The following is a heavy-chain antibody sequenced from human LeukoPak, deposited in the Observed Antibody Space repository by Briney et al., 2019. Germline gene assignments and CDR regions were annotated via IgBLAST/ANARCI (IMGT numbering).Heavy chain of an antibody. CDR2: MNPNSGNT. J-gene: IGHJ6*02. CDR1: GYTFTSYD. V-gene: IGHV1-8*01. Sequence: ASVKVSCKASGYTFTSYDINWVRQATGQGLGWMGWMNPNSGNTGYAQKFQGRVTMTRNTSISTAYMELSSLRSEDTAVYYCARAYYDFWSGYYLGYYYYYGMDVWGQGTTVTVSS. D-gene: IGHD3-3*01. CDR3: ARAYYDFWSGYYLGYYYYYGMDV.